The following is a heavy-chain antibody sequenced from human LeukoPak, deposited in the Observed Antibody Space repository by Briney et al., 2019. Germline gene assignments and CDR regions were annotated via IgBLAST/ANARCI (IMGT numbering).Heavy chain of an antibody. CDR1: GGSINNYY. D-gene: IGHD3-22*01. CDR2: IYSSGST. V-gene: IGHV4-4*07. J-gene: IGHJ4*02. CDR3: ARTPIYYFDNSGYYN. Sequence: SETLSLTCTVSGGSINNYYWSWIRQPAGKGLEWIGLIYSSGSTSYNPSLKSRVAMSVDTSKKQFSLRLSSVTAADTAVYYCARTPIYYFDNSGYYNWGQGTLVTVSS.